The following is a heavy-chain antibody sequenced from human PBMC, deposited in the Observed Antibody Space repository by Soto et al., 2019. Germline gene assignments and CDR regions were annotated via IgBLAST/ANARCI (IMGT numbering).Heavy chain of an antibody. V-gene: IGHV3-15*01. Sequence: SLRLSCAASGFTFSNAWMSWVRQAPGKGLERVGRIKSKTDGGTTDYAAPVKGRFTISRDDSKNTLYLQMNSLKTEDTAVYYCTTSLLAAAGTYYHYGMDVWGQGTTVTVSS. CDR3: TTSLLAAAGTYYHYGMDV. CDR1: GFTFSNAW. J-gene: IGHJ6*02. CDR2: IKSKTDGGTT. D-gene: IGHD6-13*01.